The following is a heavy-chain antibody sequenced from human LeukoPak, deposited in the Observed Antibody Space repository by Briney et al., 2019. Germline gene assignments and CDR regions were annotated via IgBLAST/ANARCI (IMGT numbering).Heavy chain of an antibody. CDR2: INTNTGNP. V-gene: IGHV7-4-1*02. CDR3: AREYYYGPGSSKTHEDY. D-gene: IGHD3-10*01. Sequence: ASVKVSCKASGYTFTSYAMNWVRQAPRQGLEWMGWINTNTGNPTYAQGFTGRFVFSLDTSVSTAYLQISSLKAGDTAVYYCAREYYYGPGSSKTHEDYWGQGTLVTVSS. CDR1: GYTFTSYA. J-gene: IGHJ4*02.